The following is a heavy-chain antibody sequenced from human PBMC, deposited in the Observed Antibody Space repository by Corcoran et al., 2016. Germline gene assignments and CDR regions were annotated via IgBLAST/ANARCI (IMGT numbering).Heavy chain of an antibody. V-gene: IGHV3-33*01. CDR3: AGDPQTTYYYDSSGYYYGSYFDY. D-gene: IGHD3-22*01. Sequence: QVQLVESGGGVVQPGRSLRLSCAASGFTFSSYGMHWVRQAPGKGLEWVAVIWYDGSNKYYADSVKGRFTISRDNSKNTLYLQMNSLRAEDTAGYYCAGDPQTTYYYDSSGYYYGSYFDYWGQGTLVTVSS. J-gene: IGHJ4*02. CDR2: IWYDGSNK. CDR1: GFTFSSYG.